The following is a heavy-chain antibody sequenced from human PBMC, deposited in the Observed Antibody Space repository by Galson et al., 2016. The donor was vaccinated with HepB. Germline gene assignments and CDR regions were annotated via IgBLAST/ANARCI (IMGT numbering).Heavy chain of an antibody. D-gene: IGHD4-23*01. CDR2: TSYDGGNE. J-gene: IGHJ4*02. CDR1: GFTLSRYA. Sequence: SLRLSCAASGFTLSRYAMHWVRQAPGKGLEWVAVTSYDGGNEYYADSVKGRFTISRDNSKNTLYLQMNNLRAEDTALYYCARPQDYRGLGFDYWGQGTLVTVSS. V-gene: IGHV3-30*04. CDR3: ARPQDYRGLGFDY.